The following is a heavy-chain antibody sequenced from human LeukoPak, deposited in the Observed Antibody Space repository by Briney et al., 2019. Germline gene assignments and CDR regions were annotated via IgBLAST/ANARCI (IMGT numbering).Heavy chain of an antibody. CDR1: GGTFTSYA. CDR3: ARGSGSYYGGGYFDY. V-gene: IGHV1-69*13. CDR2: IIPIFGTA. D-gene: IGHD1-26*01. J-gene: IGHJ4*02. Sequence: ASVKVSSKASGGTFTSYAISWVRQAPGQGLEWMGGIIPIFGTANYAQKFQGRVTITADESTSTAYMELSSLRSEDTAVYYCARGSGSYYGGGYFDYWGQGTLVTVSS.